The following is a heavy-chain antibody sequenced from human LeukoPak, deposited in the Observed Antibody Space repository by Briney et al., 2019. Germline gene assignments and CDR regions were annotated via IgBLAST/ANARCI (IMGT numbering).Heavy chain of an antibody. D-gene: IGHD6-19*01. CDR1: GFTFSNYV. CDR2: ISDGGGTI. CDR3: AKGSFSGWGHFDY. Sequence: PGGSLRLSCAASGFTFSNYVMSCVRQAPGKGLVWVSVISDGGGTIFYTDSVKGRFTISRDNSKNTLYLQMNSLRDEDTAIYYCAKGSFSGWGHFDYWGQGALVTVSS. J-gene: IGHJ4*02. V-gene: IGHV3-23*01.